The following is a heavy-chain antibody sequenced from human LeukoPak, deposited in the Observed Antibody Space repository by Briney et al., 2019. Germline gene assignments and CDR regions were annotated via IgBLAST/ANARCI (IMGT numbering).Heavy chain of an antibody. CDR2: IYYSGST. CDR3: ARAEVAATPSDP. J-gene: IGHJ5*02. CDR1: GGSISSGGYY. V-gene: IGHV4-31*03. Sequence: PSETLSLTCTVSGGSISSGGYYWSWIRQHPGKGLEWIGYIYYSGSTYYNPSLKSRVTISVDTSKNQFSLKLSSVTAADTAVYYCARAEVAATPSDPWGQGTLVTVSS. D-gene: IGHD2-15*01.